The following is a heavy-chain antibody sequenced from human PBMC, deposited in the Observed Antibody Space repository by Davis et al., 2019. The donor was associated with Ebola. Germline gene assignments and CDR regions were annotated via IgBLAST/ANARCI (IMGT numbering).Heavy chain of an antibody. CDR3: AKAPNWGPGGNFFDY. J-gene: IGHJ4*02. Sequence: PGGSLRLSCAASGFTFSIYWMSWVRQAPGKGLEWVANINQYGSEKHFVDSVKGRFTLSRDNAKNPLFLQMNSLRDEDTAVYYWAKAPNWGPGGNFFDYWGQGTLVTVSS. V-gene: IGHV3-7*01. CDR1: GFTFSIYW. CDR2: INQYGSEK. D-gene: IGHD7-27*01.